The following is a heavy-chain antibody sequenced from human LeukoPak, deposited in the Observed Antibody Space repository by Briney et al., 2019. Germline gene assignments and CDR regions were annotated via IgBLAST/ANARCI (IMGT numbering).Heavy chain of an antibody. D-gene: IGHD2-15*01. J-gene: IGHJ4*02. V-gene: IGHV3-21*01. CDR2: ISSSSSYI. CDR3: AREDYCSGGSCSSTPFDY. CDR1: GFTFSRYS. Sequence: GGSLRLSCAASGFTFSRYSMNWVRQAPGKGVEWVSSISSSSSYIYYADSVKGRFTIYRENAKNSLYLQMNSLRAEDTAVYYCAREDYCSGGSCSSTPFDYWGQGTLVTVSS.